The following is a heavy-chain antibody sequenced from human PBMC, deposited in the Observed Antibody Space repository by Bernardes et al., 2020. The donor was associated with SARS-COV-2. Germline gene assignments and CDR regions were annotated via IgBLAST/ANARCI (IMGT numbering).Heavy chain of an antibody. CDR2: INPNSGGT. D-gene: IGHD2-21*01. CDR3: AREGPRYVWFY. V-gene: IGHV1-2*02. Sequence: ASVKVSCKASGYTFTGYYMHWVRQAPGQGLEWMGWINPNSGGTNYAQNFQDRVTLTRDTSISTAYMELTSLTSDDTAVYYCAREGPRYVWFYWGQGTLVTVS. J-gene: IGHJ4*02. CDR1: GYTFTGYY.